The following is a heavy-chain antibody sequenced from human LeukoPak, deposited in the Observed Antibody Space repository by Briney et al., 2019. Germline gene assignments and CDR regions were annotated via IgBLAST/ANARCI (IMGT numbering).Heavy chain of an antibody. CDR3: ASIWAIFGVVTSDAFDI. J-gene: IGHJ3*02. D-gene: IGHD3-3*01. V-gene: IGHV3-48*04. Sequence: GGSLRLSCAASGFTFSSYSMNWVRQAPGKGLEWVSYISSSSSTIYYADSVKGRFTISRDNAKNSLYLQMNSLRAEDTAVYYCASIWAIFGVVTSDAFDIWGQGTMVTVSS. CDR2: ISSSSSTI. CDR1: GFTFSSYS.